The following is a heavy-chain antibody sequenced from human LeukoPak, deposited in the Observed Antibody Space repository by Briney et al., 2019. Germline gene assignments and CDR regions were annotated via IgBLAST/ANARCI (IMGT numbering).Heavy chain of an antibody. Sequence: GGSLRLSCAASGFTFSSYGIHWVRQAPGKGLEWVAVIWYDGSNKYYADSVKGRFTISRDNSKNTLYLQMNSLRAEDTAVYYCARDFVDTAMEELSQAYYFDYWGQGTLVTVSS. CDR3: ARDFVDTAMEELSQAYYFDY. J-gene: IGHJ4*02. D-gene: IGHD5-18*01. V-gene: IGHV3-33*01. CDR1: GFTFSSYG. CDR2: IWYDGSNK.